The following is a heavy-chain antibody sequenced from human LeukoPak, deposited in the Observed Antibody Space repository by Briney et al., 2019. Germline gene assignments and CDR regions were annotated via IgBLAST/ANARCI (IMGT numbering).Heavy chain of an antibody. CDR2: ISTNSGSM. D-gene: IGHD1-1*01. Sequence: GGSLRLSCAASGFTFSTYSMNWVRQAPGKGLEWVSSISTNSGSMDYADSMKGRFVISRDNAKNSLYLQMNSLRPEDTALYYCAKTTGTNDAFDIWDQGTMVTVSS. CDR1: GFTFSTYS. V-gene: IGHV3-9*01. CDR3: AKTTGTNDAFDI. J-gene: IGHJ3*02.